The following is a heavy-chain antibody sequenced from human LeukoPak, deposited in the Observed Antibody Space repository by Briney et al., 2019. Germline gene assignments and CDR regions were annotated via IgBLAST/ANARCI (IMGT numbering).Heavy chain of an antibody. J-gene: IGHJ3*02. CDR2: MNPNSGNT. V-gene: IGHV1-8*01. CDR3: ARGRHYGSGSYHDAFDI. CDR1: GYTFTSYD. Sequence: ASVKVSCKASGYTFTSYDINWVRQATGQGLEWMGWMNPNSGNTGYAQKFQGRVTMTRNTSISTAYMELSSLRSEDTAVYYCARGRHYGSGSYHDAFDIWGQGTMVTVSS. D-gene: IGHD3-10*01.